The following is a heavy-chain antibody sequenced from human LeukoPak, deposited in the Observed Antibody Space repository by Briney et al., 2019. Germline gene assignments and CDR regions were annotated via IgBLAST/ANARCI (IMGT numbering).Heavy chain of an antibody. J-gene: IGHJ4*02. V-gene: IGHV3-30-3*01. CDR1: GFTFSSYA. Sequence: GRSLRLSCAASGFTFSSYAMHWVRQAPGKGLEWVAVISYDGSNKYYADSVKGRITISRDNSKNTVYLQINSLRGEDTAVYYCARDSTWIQDFWRQGTLVTVSS. D-gene: IGHD5-18*01. CDR3: ARDSTWIQDF. CDR2: ISYDGSNK.